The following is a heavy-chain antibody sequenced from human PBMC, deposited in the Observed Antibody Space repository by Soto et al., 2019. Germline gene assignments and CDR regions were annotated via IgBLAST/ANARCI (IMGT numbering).Heavy chain of an antibody. J-gene: IGHJ6*02. CDR1: GYSIPSYS. Sequence: EVQLVQSGAEVKKPGEALRISCQGSGYSIPSYSIIWVRHMPGKGLEWMGRIGPSDSYTTYSPSFHGHVTISADKSISTANLQWSSVKASDTAMYYCARQGMITRAVYGRDVWGQGTTVTVS. CDR2: IGPSDSYT. D-gene: IGHD3-16*01. V-gene: IGHV5-10-1*01. CDR3: ARQGMITRAVYGRDV.